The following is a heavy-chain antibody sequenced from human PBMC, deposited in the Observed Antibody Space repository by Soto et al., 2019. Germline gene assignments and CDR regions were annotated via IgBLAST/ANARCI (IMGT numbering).Heavy chain of an antibody. D-gene: IGHD2-21*02. CDR1: GGSISSGDYY. J-gene: IGHJ4*02. CDR2: IYYSGST. V-gene: IGHV4-30-4*01. Sequence: SETLSLTCTVSGGSISSGDYYWSWIRQPPGKGLEWIGYIYYSGSTYYNPSLKSRVTISVDTSKNQFSLKLSSVTAADTAAYYRARVGSYCGGDCYSDYFDYWGQGTLVTVSS. CDR3: ARVGSYCGGDCYSDYFDY.